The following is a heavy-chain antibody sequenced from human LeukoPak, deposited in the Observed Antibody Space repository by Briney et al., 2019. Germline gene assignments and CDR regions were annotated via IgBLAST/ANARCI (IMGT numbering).Heavy chain of an antibody. V-gene: IGHV3-23*01. D-gene: IGHD3-3*01. CDR2: ISGSGGST. CDR1: GFTFSSYA. Sequence: GGSLRLSCAASGFTFSSYAMSWVRQAPGKGLEWVSAISGSGGSTYYADSVKGRFTISRDNSKNTLYLQMNSLRAEDTAVYYCARTTIFGVVTPNYDYWGQGTLVTVSS. CDR3: ARTTIFGVVTPNYDY. J-gene: IGHJ4*02.